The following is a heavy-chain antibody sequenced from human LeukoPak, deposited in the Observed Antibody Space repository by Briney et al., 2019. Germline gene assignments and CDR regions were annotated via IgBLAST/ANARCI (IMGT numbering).Heavy chain of an antibody. CDR3: ARNMIRGRYYYYGIDV. Sequence: ASVKVSCKASGYTISSHGISWVRQAPGQGLEWMGGISTYNGNTNYAQKFQGRVTMTTDTSTSTAYMELRSLRSDDTAVYYCARNMIRGRYYYYGIDVWGQGTTVTVSS. CDR1: GYTISSHG. CDR2: ISTYNGNT. J-gene: IGHJ6*01. D-gene: IGHD3-10*01. V-gene: IGHV1-18*01.